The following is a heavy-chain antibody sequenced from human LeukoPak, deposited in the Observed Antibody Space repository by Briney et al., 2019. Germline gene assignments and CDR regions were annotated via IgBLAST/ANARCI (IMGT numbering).Heavy chain of an antibody. CDR3: ARVGAAAGTGYFQH. J-gene: IGHJ1*01. V-gene: IGHV3-9*01. Sequence: GGSLRLSCAASGFTFDDYAMHWVRQAPGKGLEWVSGISWNSGSIGYADSVKGRFIISRDNSKNTLYLQMNSLRAEDTAVYYCARVGAAAGTGYFQHWGQGTLVTVCS. CDR2: ISWNSGSI. CDR1: GFTFDDYA. D-gene: IGHD6-13*01.